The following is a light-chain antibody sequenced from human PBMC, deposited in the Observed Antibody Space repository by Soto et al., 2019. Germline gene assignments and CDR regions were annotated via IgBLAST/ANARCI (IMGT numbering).Light chain of an antibody. CDR2: WAS. CDR3: QQYYSTPPYT. Sequence: DIVMTQSPDSLAVSLGERATINCKSSQSVLYSSNNKNYLAWYRQKPGQPPKLLIYWASIRESGVPDRISGSGSGTDFPLPISSLQDEDVAVYYCQQYYSTPPYTFGQGTKLEIK. CDR1: QSVLYSSNNKNY. J-gene: IGKJ2*01. V-gene: IGKV4-1*01.